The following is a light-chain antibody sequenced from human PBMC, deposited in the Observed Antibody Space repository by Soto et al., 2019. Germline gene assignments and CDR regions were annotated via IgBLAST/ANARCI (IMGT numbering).Light chain of an antibody. J-gene: IGLJ3*02. Sequence: QLVLTQSPSASASLGASVKLTCTLSSGHSSYAIAWHQQQPEKGPRYLMKVNSDGSQSKGDGIPDRFSGSSSGAERYLTISSLQSEDEADYYCQTWGTGILVFGGGTKVTVL. V-gene: IGLV4-69*01. CDR2: VNSDGSQ. CDR1: SGHSSYA. CDR3: QTWGTGILV.